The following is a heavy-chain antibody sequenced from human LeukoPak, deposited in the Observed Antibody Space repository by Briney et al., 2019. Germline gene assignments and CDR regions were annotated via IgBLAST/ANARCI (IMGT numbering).Heavy chain of an antibody. Sequence: SQTLSLTCTVSGGSISSGVNYWSWIRQPAGKGLEWIGRISTSGSTNYNPSLKSRVSISVDTSKNQFSLKLSSVTAADTAVYYCARDFRGRYCSGGRCYSEADYWGQGTLVTVSS. CDR2: ISTSGST. D-gene: IGHD2-15*01. J-gene: IGHJ4*02. V-gene: IGHV4-61*02. CDR1: GGSISSGVNY. CDR3: ARDFRGRYCSGGRCYSEADY.